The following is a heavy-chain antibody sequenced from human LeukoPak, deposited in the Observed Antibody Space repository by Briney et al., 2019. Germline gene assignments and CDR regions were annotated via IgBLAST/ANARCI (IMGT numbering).Heavy chain of an antibody. CDR2: INHCGST. Sequence: SETLSLTCAVYGGSFSGYYWSWIRQPPGKGLEWIGEINHCGSTNYNPSLKSRVTISVDTSKNQFSLKLSSVTAADTAVYYCARSASGITGTTGWGQGTLVTVSS. CDR3: ARSASGITGTTG. J-gene: IGHJ4*02. V-gene: IGHV4-34*01. D-gene: IGHD1-14*01. CDR1: GGSFSGYY.